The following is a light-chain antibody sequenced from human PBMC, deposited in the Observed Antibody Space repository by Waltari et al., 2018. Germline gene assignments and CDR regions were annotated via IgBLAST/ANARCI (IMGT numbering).Light chain of an antibody. CDR3: MQALQIALT. J-gene: IGKJ4*01. V-gene: IGKV2-28*01. Sequence: DIVMTQSPLSLPVTPGEPASISCSSSQSLLHSNGYNYLDWYLQKPGQSPQLLIYLGSNRASGVPDRFSGSGSGTDFTLKISRVEAEDVGVYYCMQALQIALTFGGGTKVEIK. CDR2: LGS. CDR1: QSLLHSNGYNY.